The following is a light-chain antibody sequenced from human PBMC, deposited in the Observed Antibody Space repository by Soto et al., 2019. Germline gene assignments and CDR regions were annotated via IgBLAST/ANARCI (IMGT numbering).Light chain of an antibody. CDR1: QSVGTY. J-gene: IGKJ3*01. CDR3: HQRSDWPPGT. Sequence: IVLTQSPATLSLSAGERATLSCRASQSVGTYLAWYQQKPGQAPRLLIFETFRRATGVPVRFRGSGSGTDFTLTISSLEPEDFAVYYCHQRSDWPPGTFGPGTKVDI. V-gene: IGKV3-11*01. CDR2: ETF.